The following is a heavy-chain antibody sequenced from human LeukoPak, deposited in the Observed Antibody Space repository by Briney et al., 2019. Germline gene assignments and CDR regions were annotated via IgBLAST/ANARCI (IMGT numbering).Heavy chain of an antibody. J-gene: IGHJ3*02. CDR2: ISAYNGNT. CDR3: ARDRRPSHYYYYDSSGYYQDDAFDI. CDR1: GYTFASYG. Sequence: ASVKVSCKASGYTFASYGISWVRQAPGQGLEWMGWISAYNGNTNYAQKLQGRVTMTTDTSTSTAYMELRSLKSDDTAVYYCARDRRPSHYYYYDSSGYYQDDAFDIWGLGTMVTVSS. D-gene: IGHD3-22*01. V-gene: IGHV1-18*01.